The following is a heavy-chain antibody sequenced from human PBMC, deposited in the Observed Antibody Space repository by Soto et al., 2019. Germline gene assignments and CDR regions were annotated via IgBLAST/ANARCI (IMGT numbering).Heavy chain of an antibody. CDR2: IIPILGIA. CDR1: GGTFSSYT. CDR3: ARGSNWNADNWFDP. V-gene: IGHV1-69*02. J-gene: IGHJ5*02. D-gene: IGHD1-1*01. Sequence: SVKVSCKASGGTFSSYTISWVRQAPGQGLEWMGRIIPILGIANYAQKFQGRVTITADKSTSTAYMELSRLRSEDTAVYYCARGSNWNADNWFDPWGQGTLVTVSS.